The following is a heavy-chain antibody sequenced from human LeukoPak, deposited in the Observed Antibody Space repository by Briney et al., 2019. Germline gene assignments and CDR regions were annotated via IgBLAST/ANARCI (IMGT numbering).Heavy chain of an antibody. V-gene: IGHV3-9*01. D-gene: IGHD6-13*01. Sequence: GGSLRLSCAASGFTFDDYAMHWVRQAPGKGLEWVSGISWNSGSIGYADSVKGRFTISRDNAKNSLYLQMNSLRAEDTAVYYCARDRWYSSSWSQLIDAFDIWGQGTMVTVSS. CDR1: GFTFDDYA. CDR2: ISWNSGSI. CDR3: ARDRWYSSSWSQLIDAFDI. J-gene: IGHJ3*02.